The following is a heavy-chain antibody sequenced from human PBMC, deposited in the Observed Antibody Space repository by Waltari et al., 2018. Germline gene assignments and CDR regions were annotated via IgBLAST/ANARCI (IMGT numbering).Heavy chain of an antibody. V-gene: IGHV1-8*03. Sequence: QVQLVQSGAEVKKPGASVKVSCKASGYTFTSYDINWVRQATGQGLEWMGWMNPNSGNTVYAQKFQGRFTITRNTSISTAYIELSSLRSEDTAVYYCARDRGSYYSGNWFDPWGQGTLVTVSS. CDR2: MNPNSGNT. CDR3: ARDRGSYYSGNWFDP. J-gene: IGHJ5*02. CDR1: GYTFTSYD. D-gene: IGHD1-26*01.